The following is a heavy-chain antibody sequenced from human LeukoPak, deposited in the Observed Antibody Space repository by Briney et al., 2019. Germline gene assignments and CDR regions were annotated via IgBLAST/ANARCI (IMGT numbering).Heavy chain of an antibody. V-gene: IGHV3-53*01. CDR3: TREDRSRGTFDI. CDR2: IYRDENT. D-gene: IGHD3-10*01. J-gene: IGHJ3*02. CDR1: GFTVSSNS. Sequence: PGGSLRLSCAASGFTVSSNSMSWVRQAAGKGLEWVSAIYRDENTFYAGSVQGRFTISRDNSKNTLYLQMNSLRAEDTAVYYCTREDRSRGTFDIWGQGTMVIVSS.